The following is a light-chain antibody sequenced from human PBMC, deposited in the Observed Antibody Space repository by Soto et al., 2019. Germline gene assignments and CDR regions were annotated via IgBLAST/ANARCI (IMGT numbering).Light chain of an antibody. V-gene: IGKV1-5*03. CDR1: QSISSS. CDR2: QAS. CDR3: KQYNSHPRP. Sequence: DIQMTQSPSTLSVSLVDRVTITCRESQSISSSLAWYQQKPGKAPKLLLYQASSLESGVPSRFSGSGSGTEFTLTISSLQPDDFAPYYCKQYNSHPRPFGQGTNV. J-gene: IGKJ1*01.